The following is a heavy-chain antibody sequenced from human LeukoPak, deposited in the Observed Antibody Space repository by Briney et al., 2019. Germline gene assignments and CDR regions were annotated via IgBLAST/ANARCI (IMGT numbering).Heavy chain of an antibody. CDR2: IYTSGST. J-gene: IGHJ4*02. D-gene: IGHD3-22*01. Sequence: SETLSLTCTVSGGSISSGSYYWSWIRQPAGKGLEWIGRIYTSGSTNYNPSLKSRVTISVDTSKNQFSLKLSSVTAADTAVYYCASRLQDYDSSGSQPIDYWGQGTLVTVSS. CDR1: GGSISSGSYY. CDR3: ASRLQDYDSSGSQPIDY. V-gene: IGHV4-61*02.